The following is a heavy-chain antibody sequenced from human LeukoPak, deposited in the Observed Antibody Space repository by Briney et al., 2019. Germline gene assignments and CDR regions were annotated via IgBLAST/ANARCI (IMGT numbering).Heavy chain of an antibody. Sequence: PSETLSLTCTVSGGSINSYYWGWVRQHAGKGLEWIGRIYPTGTTNYSPSFKSRLTMSLDTSKNQFSLKLKSVTAADTAVYYCGRQRYTASYYFVDYSSQGTLVTVSS. D-gene: IGHD3-10*01. CDR1: GGSINSYY. CDR3: GRQRYTASYYFVDY. CDR2: IYPTGTT. J-gene: IGHJ4*02. V-gene: IGHV4-4*07.